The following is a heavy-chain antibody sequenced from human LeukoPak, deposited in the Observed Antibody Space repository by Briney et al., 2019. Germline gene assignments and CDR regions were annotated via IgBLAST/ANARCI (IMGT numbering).Heavy chain of an antibody. D-gene: IGHD3-3*01. Sequence: ASVKVSCKASGYTFTSFGISWVRQAPGQGLEWMGWISAYNGNTNYAQKLQGRVTMTTDTSTSTAYMELRSLRSDDTAVYYCARGEKDDFWSGYYGNAFDIWGQGTMVTASS. CDR3: ARGEKDDFWSGYYGNAFDI. V-gene: IGHV1-18*01. CDR1: GYTFTSFG. CDR2: ISAYNGNT. J-gene: IGHJ3*02.